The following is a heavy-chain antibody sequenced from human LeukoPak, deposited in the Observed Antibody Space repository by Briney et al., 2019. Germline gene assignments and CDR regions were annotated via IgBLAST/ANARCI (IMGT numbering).Heavy chain of an antibody. CDR3: AKGDYVWGSYRSEYNWFDP. D-gene: IGHD3-16*02. J-gene: IGHJ5*02. CDR1: GYTFTSYD. Sequence: GASVKVSCKASGYTFTSYDINWVRQATGQGLAWMGWMNPNSGNTGYAQKFQGRVTMTRNTSISTAYMELSSLRSEDTAVYYCAKGDYVWGSYRSEYNWFDPWGQGTLDTVSS. CDR2: MNPNSGNT. V-gene: IGHV1-8*01.